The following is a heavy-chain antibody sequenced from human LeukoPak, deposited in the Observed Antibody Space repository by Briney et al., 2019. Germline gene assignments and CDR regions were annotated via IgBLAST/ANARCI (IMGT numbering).Heavy chain of an antibody. Sequence: ASVKVSCKASGYTFTSYDISWVRQAPGQGLEWMGWISTYNGNTNYAQKLQGRVTLTTDTSTSTAYMDLRGLRSDDTAVYYCARAPGPYYYDSSGQIPEAFDIWGQGTMVTVSS. V-gene: IGHV1-18*01. CDR2: ISTYNGNT. J-gene: IGHJ3*02. D-gene: IGHD3-22*01. CDR3: ARAPGPYYYDSSGQIPEAFDI. CDR1: GYTFTSYD.